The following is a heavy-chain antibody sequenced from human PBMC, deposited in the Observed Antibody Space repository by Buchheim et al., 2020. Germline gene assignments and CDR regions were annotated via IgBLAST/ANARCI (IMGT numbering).Heavy chain of an antibody. Sequence: QVQLQESGPGLVKPSQTLSLTCTVSGGSISSGDYYWSWIRQPPGKGLEWIGYIYYSGSTYYNPSLTSRVTISVDTSTNQFSLKLSSVTAAGTAVYYWAREYSSLKGLGWFDPWGQGTL. CDR2: IYYSGST. V-gene: IGHV4-30-4*01. D-gene: IGHD6-6*01. CDR3: AREYSSLKGLGWFDP. CDR1: GGSISSGDYY. J-gene: IGHJ5*02.